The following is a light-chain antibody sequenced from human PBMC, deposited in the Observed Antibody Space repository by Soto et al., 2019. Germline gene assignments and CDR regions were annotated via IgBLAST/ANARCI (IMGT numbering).Light chain of an antibody. J-gene: IGKJ4*01. Sequence: EIVLTQSPATLSLSPGERATLSCMASQSVRSLLAWYQQKPGQAPRLLIYDASNRSTGIQARFSGSGSGTDYTLTIISLEPEDFAVYYCQQRSNWPLLTFGGGTKLEIK. V-gene: IGKV3-11*01. CDR3: QQRSNWPLLT. CDR2: DAS. CDR1: QSVRSL.